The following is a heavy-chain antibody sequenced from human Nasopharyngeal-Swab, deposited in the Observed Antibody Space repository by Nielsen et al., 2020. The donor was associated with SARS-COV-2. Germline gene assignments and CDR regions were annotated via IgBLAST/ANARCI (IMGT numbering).Heavy chain of an antibody. CDR3: AKFRDIIDAFDI. Sequence: GESLKISCAASGFTFSSYAMSWVRQAPGKGLEWVSAISGSGGGTYYADSVKGRFTISRDNSKNTLYLQMNSLRAEDTAVYYCAKFRDIIDAFDIWGQGTMVTVSS. CDR1: GFTFSSYA. J-gene: IGHJ3*02. V-gene: IGHV3-23*01. CDR2: ISGSGGGT. D-gene: IGHD2-15*01.